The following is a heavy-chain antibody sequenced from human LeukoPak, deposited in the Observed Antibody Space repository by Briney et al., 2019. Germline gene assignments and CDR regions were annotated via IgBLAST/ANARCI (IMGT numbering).Heavy chain of an antibody. V-gene: IGHV3-74*01. CDR2: INSDGGST. D-gene: IGHD6-13*01. CDR3: ARVTSSRGAIDI. Sequence: PGGSLRLSCAASGXTFISYWVYWVRQAPGKGVVWVSRINSDGGSTTYAESVKGRFTISRDNAKNTLSLQMNSLRAEDTAVYYCARVTSSRGAIDIWGQGTMVTVSS. J-gene: IGHJ3*02. CDR1: GXTFISYW.